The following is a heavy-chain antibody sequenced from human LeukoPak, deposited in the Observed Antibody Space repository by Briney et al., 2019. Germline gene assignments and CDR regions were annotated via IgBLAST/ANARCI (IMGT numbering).Heavy chain of an antibody. CDR3: ARGDYYDSSGYYYYFDY. CDR1: GYTFTGYY. Sequence: ASVKVSCKASGYTFTGYYMHWVRQAPGQGLEWMGWINPNSGGTNYAQKFQGRVTMTMDTSISTAYMELSRLRSDDTAVYYCARGDYYDSSGYYYYFDYWGQGTLVTVSS. CDR2: INPNSGGT. J-gene: IGHJ4*02. V-gene: IGHV1-2*02. D-gene: IGHD3-22*01.